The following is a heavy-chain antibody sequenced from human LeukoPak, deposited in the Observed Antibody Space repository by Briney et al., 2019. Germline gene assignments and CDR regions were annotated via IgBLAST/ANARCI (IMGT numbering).Heavy chain of an antibody. Sequence: GGSLRLSCAASGFTVSSNYMSWVRQAPGKGLEWVSVIYSGGSTYYADSVKGRFTISRDNSKNTLYLRMNSLRAEDTAVYYCARGERWLQFDYWGQGTLVTVSS. CDR2: IYSGGST. J-gene: IGHJ4*02. D-gene: IGHD5-24*01. V-gene: IGHV3-53*01. CDR1: GFTVSSNY. CDR3: ARGERWLQFDY.